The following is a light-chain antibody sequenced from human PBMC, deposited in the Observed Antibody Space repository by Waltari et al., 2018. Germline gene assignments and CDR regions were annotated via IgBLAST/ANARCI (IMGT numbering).Light chain of an antibody. CDR3: QQYITSPYT. Sequence: VVTQAPNSLAWVSGREAPHKCKSSQSVLNNSNNKNYLVWYQQKPGQPPKLVIYWASTRVSGVPERFSGSGSGTDFTLTISSLQAEDVAVYYCQQYITSPYTFGQGTKLEIK. J-gene: IGKJ2*01. V-gene: IGKV4-1*01. CDR1: QSVLNNSNNKNY. CDR2: WAS.